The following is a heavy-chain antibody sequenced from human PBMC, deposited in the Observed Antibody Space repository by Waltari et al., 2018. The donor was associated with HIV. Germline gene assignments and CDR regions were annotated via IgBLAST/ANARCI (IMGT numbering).Heavy chain of an antibody. J-gene: IGHJ6*02. CDR3: ASGRSRYCTNGVCYDYYYRMDV. D-gene: IGHD2-8*01. CDR2: MNHNSGNT. V-gene: IGHV1-8*01. CDR1: GYTFLSYD. Sequence: QVHLVQSGSEVKKPGASVKVSCKASGYTFLSYDINWVRQATEQGLEWRACMNHNSGNTGYAQKFQDRVTITRNTYISTAYMELSSLRSEDTAVYYCASGRSRYCTNGVCYDYYYRMDVWGQGTTVTVSS.